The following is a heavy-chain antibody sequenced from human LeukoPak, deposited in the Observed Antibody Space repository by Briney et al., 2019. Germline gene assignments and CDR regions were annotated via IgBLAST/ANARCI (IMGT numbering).Heavy chain of an antibody. Sequence: GESLKISCKGSGYSFTSYGIGWVRQMLGKGLEWMGIIYPGDSDTRYSPSFQGQVTISADKSISTAYLQWSSLKASDTAMYYCARRVSVTTVTRRTEHNWFDPWGQGTLVTVSS. CDR3: ARRVSVTTVTRRTEHNWFDP. CDR2: IYPGDSDT. J-gene: IGHJ5*02. CDR1: GYSFTSYG. V-gene: IGHV5-51*01. D-gene: IGHD4-17*01.